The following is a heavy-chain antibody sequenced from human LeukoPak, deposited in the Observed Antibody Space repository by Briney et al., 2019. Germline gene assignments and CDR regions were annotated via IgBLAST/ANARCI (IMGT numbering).Heavy chain of an antibody. D-gene: IGHD1-26*01. CDR3: ARDILMVGATHYFDY. Sequence: SETLSLTCTVSGGSISSYYWSWIRQPPGKGLEWIGHIYYSGSTNYNPSLKSRVTISVDTSKNQFSLKVSSVTAADTAVYYCARDILMVGATHYFDYWGQGTLVTVSS. J-gene: IGHJ4*02. V-gene: IGHV4-59*01. CDR2: IYYSGST. CDR1: GGSISSYY.